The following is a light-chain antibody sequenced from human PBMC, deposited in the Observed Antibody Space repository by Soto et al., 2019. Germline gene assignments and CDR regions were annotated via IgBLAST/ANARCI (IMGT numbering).Light chain of an antibody. CDR3: QQRSNWPPT. V-gene: IGKV3D-15*01. Sequence: EIVMTQSPATLSVSPGERATLSCRASQSVSNNLAWYQQKPGQAPRLLIYLASTRAPGIPARFSGSGSGTEFTLTISSLQSEDFAVYYCQQRSNWPPTFGQGTRLEIK. CDR2: LAS. CDR1: QSVSNN. J-gene: IGKJ5*01.